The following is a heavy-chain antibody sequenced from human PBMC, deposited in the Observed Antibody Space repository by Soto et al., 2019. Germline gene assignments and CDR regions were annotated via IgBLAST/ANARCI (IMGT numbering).Heavy chain of an antibody. Sequence: QVQLVESGGGVVQPGRSLRLSCAASGFTFSSYGMHWVRQAPGKGLEWVAVISYDGSNKYYADSVKGRFTISRDNSKNTLYLQMNSLRAEDTAVYYCAKDLLGPGRAYGMDVWGHVTTVTVSS. CDR1: GFTFSSYG. CDR2: ISYDGSNK. CDR3: AKDLLGPGRAYGMDV. D-gene: IGHD7-27*01. J-gene: IGHJ6*02. V-gene: IGHV3-30*18.